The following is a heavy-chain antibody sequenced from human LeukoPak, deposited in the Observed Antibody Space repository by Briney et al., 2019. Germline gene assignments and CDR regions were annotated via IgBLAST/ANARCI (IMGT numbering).Heavy chain of an antibody. J-gene: IGHJ3*02. CDR3: ARHRIAAADDAFEI. Sequence: RPSETLSLTCTVSGGSLRSSSYYWTWIRQPPGKGLEWIGSIYYSGSTYYNPSLRSRVTISVDTSKNLFSLKLSSVTAADTAVYYCARHRIAAADDAFEIWGQGTMVTVSS. D-gene: IGHD6-13*01. CDR1: GGSLRSSSYY. CDR2: IYYSGST. V-gene: IGHV4-39*01.